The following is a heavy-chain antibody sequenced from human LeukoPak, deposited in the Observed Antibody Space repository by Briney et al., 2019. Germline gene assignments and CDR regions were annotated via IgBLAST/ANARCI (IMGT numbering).Heavy chain of an antibody. Sequence: SSETLSLTCAVYGGSFSGYYWSWIRQPPGKGLEWIGEINHSGSTNYNPSLKSRVTISVDTSKNQFSLKLSSVTAADTAVYYCASVVKGGILTGNHHYYYYMDVWGKGTTVTISS. CDR3: ASVVKGGILTGNHHYYYYMDV. J-gene: IGHJ6*03. D-gene: IGHD3-9*01. CDR1: GGSFSGYY. CDR2: INHSGST. V-gene: IGHV4-34*01.